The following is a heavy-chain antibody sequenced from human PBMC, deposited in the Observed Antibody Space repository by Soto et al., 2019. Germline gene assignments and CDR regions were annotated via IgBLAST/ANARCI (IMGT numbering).Heavy chain of an antibody. CDR1: GYSISSDYF. D-gene: IGHD5-18*01. Sequence: PSETLFLTCSVSGYSISSDYFWGWIRQPPGKGLEWIASIYRSGSTFYNPSLKSRVTISIDTSKNQFSLTLTSVLAADTAVYYCARGPGSTAFDPWGQGTLVTVSS. J-gene: IGHJ5*02. V-gene: IGHV4-38-2*02. CDR2: IYRSGST. CDR3: ARGPGSTAFDP.